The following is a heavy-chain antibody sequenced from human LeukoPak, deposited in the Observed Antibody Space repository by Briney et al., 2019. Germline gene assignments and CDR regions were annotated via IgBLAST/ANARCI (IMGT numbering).Heavy chain of an antibody. CDR3: AREPNGPIAVAGVPGTIWFDP. V-gene: IGHV6-1*01. CDR2: TYYRSKWYN. CDR1: GDSVSSNSAA. D-gene: IGHD6-19*01. J-gene: IGHJ5*02. Sequence: SQTLSLTCAISGDSVSSNSAAWNWIRQSPSRGLEWLGRTYYRSKWYNDYAVSVKSRITTNPDTSKNQFSLQLNSVTPEDTAVYYCAREPNGPIAVAGVPGTIWFDPWGQGTLVTVSS.